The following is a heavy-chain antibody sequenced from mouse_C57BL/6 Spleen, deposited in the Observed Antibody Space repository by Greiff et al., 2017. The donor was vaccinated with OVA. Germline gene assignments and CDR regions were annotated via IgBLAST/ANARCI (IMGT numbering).Heavy chain of an antibody. CDR2: IYPGSGNT. CDR1: GYTFTDYY. CDR3: ARGVYGSSPYYFDY. V-gene: IGHV1-76*01. Sequence: QVQLQQSGAELVRPGASVKLSCKASGYTFTDYYINWVKQRPGQGLEWIARIYPGSGNTYYNEKFKGKATLTAEKSSSTAYMQLSRLTSEDSAVYFCARGVYGSSPYYFDYWGQGTTLTVSS. D-gene: IGHD1-1*01. J-gene: IGHJ2*01.